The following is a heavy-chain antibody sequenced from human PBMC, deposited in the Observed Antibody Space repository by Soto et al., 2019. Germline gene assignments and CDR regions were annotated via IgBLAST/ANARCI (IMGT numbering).Heavy chain of an antibody. CDR1: GDSISSRNW. V-gene: IGHV4-4*02. CDR3: ARDVKPGIAEFLWFDP. Sequence: SETLSLTCAVSGDSISSRNWWSWVRQPPGKGLEWIGEISHGGNTNYNPSLQSRVTISVDKSKNQFSLKLSSVTAADTAVYYCARDVKPGIAEFLWFDPWGQGTLVTVSS. D-gene: IGHD6-13*01. CDR2: ISHGGNT. J-gene: IGHJ5*02.